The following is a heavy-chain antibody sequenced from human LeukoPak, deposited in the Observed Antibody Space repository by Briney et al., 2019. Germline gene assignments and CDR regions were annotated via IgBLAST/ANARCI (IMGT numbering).Heavy chain of an antibody. CDR1: GGSISSSSYY. CDR3: ARDSTPYYDFWSGYLGDAFDI. J-gene: IGHJ3*02. Sequence: SETLSLTCTVSGGSISSSSYYWGWIRQPPGKGLEWVGTIYYSGSTYYNPSLKSRVTISVDTSKNQFSLKLSSVTAADTAVYYCARDSTPYYDFWSGYLGDAFDIWGHGTMVTVSS. V-gene: IGHV4-39*02. CDR2: IYYSGST. D-gene: IGHD3-3*01.